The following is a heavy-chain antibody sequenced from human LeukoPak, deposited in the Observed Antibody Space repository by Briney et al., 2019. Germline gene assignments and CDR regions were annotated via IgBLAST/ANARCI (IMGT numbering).Heavy chain of an antibody. D-gene: IGHD4-17*01. CDR2: INAGNGNT. J-gene: IGHJ5*02. Sequence: ASVKVSCKASGYTFTSYAMHWVRQAPGQRLEWMGWINAGNGNTKYSQKFQGRVTITRDTSASTAYMELSSLRSEDTAVYYCAREGSLNTVTTGANWFDPWGRGTLVTVSS. CDR3: AREGSLNTVTTGANWFDP. CDR1: GYTFTSYA. V-gene: IGHV1-3*01.